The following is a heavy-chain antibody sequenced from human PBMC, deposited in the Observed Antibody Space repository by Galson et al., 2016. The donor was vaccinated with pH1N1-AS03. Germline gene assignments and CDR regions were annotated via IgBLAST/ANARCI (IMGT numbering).Heavy chain of an antibody. J-gene: IGHJ4*02. D-gene: IGHD4-17*01. Sequence: SVKVSCKASGYTFTNFGIIWVRQAPGQGLEWLGWISAYSGNTDYAQSLQGRASMTTDPSTSTAYMELTSLTSDDTAIYYCARDLRSDFGNSFVAGVQFGRYWGQGTLVTVSS. CDR2: ISAYSGNT. CDR1: GYTFTNFG. V-gene: IGHV1-18*01. CDR3: ARDLRSDFGNSFVAGVQFGRY.